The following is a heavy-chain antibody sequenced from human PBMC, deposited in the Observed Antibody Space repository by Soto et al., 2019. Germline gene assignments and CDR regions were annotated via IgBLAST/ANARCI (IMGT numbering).Heavy chain of an antibody. CDR1: GYTFTGYY. CDR3: ARDGGRDIVVVPAAIYAFDI. Sequence: ASVKVSCKASGYTFTGYYMHWVRQAPGQRLEWMGWINPNSGGTNYAQKFQGWVTMTRDTSISTAYMELSRLRSDDTAVYYCARDGGRDIVVVPAAIYAFDIWGQGTMVTVSS. D-gene: IGHD2-2*01. V-gene: IGHV1-2*04. J-gene: IGHJ3*02. CDR2: INPNSGGT.